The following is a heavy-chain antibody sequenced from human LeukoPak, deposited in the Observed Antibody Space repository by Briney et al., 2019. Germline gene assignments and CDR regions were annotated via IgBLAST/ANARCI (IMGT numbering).Heavy chain of an antibody. CDR2: INKDGSEK. J-gene: IGHJ5*02. CDR1: GFSFSSYW. Sequence: GGSLRLSCAASGFSFSSYWMSWVRQAPGKGLEWVANINKDGSEKYYVDSVKGRFTISGDNAKNSLYLQMNSLRAEDTAVYYCARVGGGSSGWYNGFDPWGQGTLVTVSS. CDR3: ARVGGGSSGWYNGFDP. V-gene: IGHV3-7*01. D-gene: IGHD6-19*01.